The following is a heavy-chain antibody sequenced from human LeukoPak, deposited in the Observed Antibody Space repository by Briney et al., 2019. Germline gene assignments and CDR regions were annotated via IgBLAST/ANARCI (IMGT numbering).Heavy chain of an antibody. CDR3: AKDICSDYYDSSGYYSVCAFDI. D-gene: IGHD3-22*01. CDR1: GFTFSSYW. Sequence: GGSLRLSCAASGFTFSSYWMSWVRQAPGKGLEWVANIKQDGSEKYYVDSVKGRFTISRDNAKNSLYLQMNSLRAEDTAVYYCAKDICSDYYDSSGYYSVCAFDIWGQGTMVTVSS. V-gene: IGHV3-7*01. CDR2: IKQDGSEK. J-gene: IGHJ3*02.